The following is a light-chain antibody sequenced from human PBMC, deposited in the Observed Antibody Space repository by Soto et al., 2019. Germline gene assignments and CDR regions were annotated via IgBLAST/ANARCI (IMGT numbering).Light chain of an antibody. Sequence: DIQVTQSASSLSASVGDRVTITCRASQPINNYLNWYQQKPGKAPKLLIYAASSLQGGVPSRFSGSGSGTDFTLTISTLQPEDFATYYCQQSYSPPVYTFGQGTKLEIK. J-gene: IGKJ2*01. CDR2: AAS. CDR3: QQSYSPPVYT. V-gene: IGKV1-39*01. CDR1: QPINNY.